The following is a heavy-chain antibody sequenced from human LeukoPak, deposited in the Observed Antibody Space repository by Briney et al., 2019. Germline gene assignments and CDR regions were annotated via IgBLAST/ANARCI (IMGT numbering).Heavy chain of an antibody. D-gene: IGHD6-19*01. CDR1: GFTFSSYA. Sequence: GSLRLSCAASGFTFSSYAMSWVRQAPGKGLEWVSAISGSGGSTYYADSVKGRFTISRDNSKNTLYLQMNSLRAEDTAVYYCAKGMPGSGWYSGFDAFDIWGQGTMVTVSS. J-gene: IGHJ3*02. CDR2: ISGSGGST. V-gene: IGHV3-23*01. CDR3: AKGMPGSGWYSGFDAFDI.